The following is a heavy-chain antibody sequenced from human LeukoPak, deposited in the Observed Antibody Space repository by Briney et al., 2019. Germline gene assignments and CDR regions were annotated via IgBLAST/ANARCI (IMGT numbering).Heavy chain of an antibody. V-gene: IGHV4-34*01. CDR1: GGSFSGYY. Sequence: SETLSLTCAVYGGSFSGYYWSWIRQPPGKGLEWIGEINHSGSTNYNPSLKSRVTISVDTSKNQFSLKLSSVTAADTAVYYCARRGYQLLWGSFDYWGQGTLVTVSS. J-gene: IGHJ4*02. CDR3: ARRGYQLLWGSFDY. D-gene: IGHD2-2*01. CDR2: INHSGST.